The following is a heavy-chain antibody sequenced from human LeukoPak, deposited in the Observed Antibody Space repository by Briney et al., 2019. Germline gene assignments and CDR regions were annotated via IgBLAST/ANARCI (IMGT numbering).Heavy chain of an antibody. Sequence: XTXAXXXGSXXXYYWSWIRQPPGKGLEWIGEINHSGSTNYNPSLKSRVTISVDTSKNQFSLKLSSVTAADTAVYYCAREPYSYGFDYWGQGTLVTVSS. J-gene: IGHJ4*02. V-gene: IGHV4-34*01. CDR2: INHSGST. CDR1: XGSXXXYY. D-gene: IGHD5-18*01. CDR3: AREPYSYGFDY.